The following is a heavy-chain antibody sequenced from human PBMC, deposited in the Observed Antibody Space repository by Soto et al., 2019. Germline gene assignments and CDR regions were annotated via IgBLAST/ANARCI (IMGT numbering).Heavy chain of an antibody. Sequence: TGGSLRLSCAASGFTFSSYSMNWVRQAPGKGLEWVSSISSSSSYIYYADSVKGRFTISRDNAKSSLYLQMNSLRAEDTAVYYCARVLTIFGVQWGQGTLVTVSS. CDR1: GFTFSSYS. V-gene: IGHV3-21*01. D-gene: IGHD3-3*01. J-gene: IGHJ4*02. CDR2: ISSSSSYI. CDR3: ARVLTIFGVQ.